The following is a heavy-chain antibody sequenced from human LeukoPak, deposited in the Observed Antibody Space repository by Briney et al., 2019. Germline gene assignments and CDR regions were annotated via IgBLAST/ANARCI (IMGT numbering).Heavy chain of an antibody. Sequence: GGSLRLSCAASGFTFSDYYMSWIRQAPGKGLERVSYISSSGSTIYYADSVKGRFTISRDNAKNSLYLQMNSLRAEDTAVYYCARSIAAAGTASWDFDYWGQGTLVTVSS. J-gene: IGHJ4*02. D-gene: IGHD6-13*01. CDR3: ARSIAAAGTASWDFDY. V-gene: IGHV3-11*04. CDR1: GFTFSDYY. CDR2: ISSSGSTI.